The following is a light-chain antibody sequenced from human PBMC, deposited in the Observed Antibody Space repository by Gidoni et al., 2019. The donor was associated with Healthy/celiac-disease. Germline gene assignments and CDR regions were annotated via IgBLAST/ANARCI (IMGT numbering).Light chain of an antibody. CDR2: GAS. CDR1: QSVSSN. Sequence: IVMTQSPATLSVSPGERATFPCRASQSVSSNLAWYQQKPGQAPRLLIYGASTRDTGIPARFSGSGSGTEFTLTISSLQSEDFAVYYCQQYNNWPFPFGGGTKVEIK. V-gene: IGKV3-15*01. J-gene: IGKJ4*01. CDR3: QQYNNWPFP.